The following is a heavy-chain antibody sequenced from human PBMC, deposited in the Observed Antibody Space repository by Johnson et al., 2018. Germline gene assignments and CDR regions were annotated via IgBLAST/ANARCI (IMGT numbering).Heavy chain of an antibody. CDR2: IYYSGST. Sequence: QVQLQESGPGLVKPSETLSLTCPVSGGSISSYYWSWIRQPPGKGLEWIGYIYYSGSTNYNPSLKSRVTISVDTSKNQFSLKLSPVTAAATAVYYCARELFGAFDIWGQGTMVTVSS. CDR3: ARELFGAFDI. J-gene: IGHJ3*02. CDR1: GGSISSYY. D-gene: IGHD3-10*02. V-gene: IGHV4-59*01.